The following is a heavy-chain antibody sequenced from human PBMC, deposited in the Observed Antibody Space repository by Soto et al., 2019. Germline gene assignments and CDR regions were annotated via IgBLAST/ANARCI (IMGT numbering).Heavy chain of an antibody. D-gene: IGHD3-22*01. CDR1: GFTFSTYA. CDR2: IKQDGSEK. V-gene: IGHV3-7*01. J-gene: IGHJ5*02. Sequence: PGGSLRLSCAASGFTFSTYAMAWVRQAPGKGLEWVANIKQDGSEKYYVDSVKGRFTISRDNAKNSLYLQMNSLRAEDTAVYYCAREDYYDSSGYPNWFDPWGQGTLVTVSS. CDR3: AREDYYDSSGYPNWFDP.